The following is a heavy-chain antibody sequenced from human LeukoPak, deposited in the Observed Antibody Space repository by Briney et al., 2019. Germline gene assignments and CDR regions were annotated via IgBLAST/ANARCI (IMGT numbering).Heavy chain of an antibody. CDR1: GGSFSGYY. J-gene: IGHJ4*02. Sequence: PSETLSLTCAVYGGSFSGYYWSWIRQPPGKGLEWIGEISHSGSTNYNPSLKSRVTISVDTSKNQFSLKLSSVTAADTAVYYCARGRSLGELSLSDFDYWGQGTLVTVSS. CDR3: ARGRSLGELSLSDFDY. D-gene: IGHD3-16*02. V-gene: IGHV4-34*01. CDR2: ISHSGST.